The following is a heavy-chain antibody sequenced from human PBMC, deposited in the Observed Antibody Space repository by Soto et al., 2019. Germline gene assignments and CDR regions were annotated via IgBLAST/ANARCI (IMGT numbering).Heavy chain of an antibody. Sequence: EVQLVESGGGLVKPGGSLRLSCAASGFTFSNTWMSWVRQAPGKGLEWVGRIKSETDGGTTDYASPVTGRFTIARDDSKNTLYLHRTTLPTASAAVDYCTSAEALGWGKGTMVPVSS. CDR1: GFTFSNTW. V-gene: IGHV3-15*01. CDR3: TSAEALG. CDR2: IKSETDGGTT. J-gene: IGHJ4*02.